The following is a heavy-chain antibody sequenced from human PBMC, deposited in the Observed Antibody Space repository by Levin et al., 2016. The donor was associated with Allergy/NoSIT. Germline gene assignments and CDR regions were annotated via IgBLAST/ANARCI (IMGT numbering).Heavy chain of an antibody. CDR1: GITMSRHW. D-gene: IGHD3-22*01. Sequence: GESLKISCEASGITMSRHWMYWVREAPGKGLLWLSHISEDRSITNYADSVKGRFTISRDDATNTLFLQMDSLRAEDTAVYYCSRGGDRGMDVWGQGTTVTVSS. J-gene: IGHJ6*02. CDR3: SRGGDRGMDV. CDR2: ISEDRSIT. V-gene: IGHV3-74*01.